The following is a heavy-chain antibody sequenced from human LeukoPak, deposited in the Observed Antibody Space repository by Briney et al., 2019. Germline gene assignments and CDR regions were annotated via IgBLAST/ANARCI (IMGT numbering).Heavy chain of an antibody. CDR3: ASFFPEDHSSWYRFDP. D-gene: IGHD6-13*01. CDR1: GGSFSTYY. V-gene: IGHV4-39*07. J-gene: IGHJ5*02. Sequence: PSETLSLTCTVSGGSFSTYYWGWIRQPPGKGLEWIGSIYYSGSTYYNPSLKSRVTISVDTSKNQFSLQLNSVTPEDTAVYYCASFFPEDHSSWYRFDPWGQGTLVTVSS. CDR2: IYYSGST.